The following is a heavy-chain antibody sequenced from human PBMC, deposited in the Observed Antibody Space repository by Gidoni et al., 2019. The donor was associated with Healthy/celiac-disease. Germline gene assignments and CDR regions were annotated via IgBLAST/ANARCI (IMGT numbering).Heavy chain of an antibody. D-gene: IGHD3-10*01. CDR2: ISGSGGST. V-gene: IGHV3-23*01. Sequence: EVQLLESGGGLVQPGGSLRLSCAASGFTFSSYAMSWVRQAPGKGLEWVSAISGSGGSTYYADSGKGRFTISRDNSKNTLYLQMNSLRAEDTAVYYCAKDSGDYYGSGSPAMDVWGKGTTVTVSS. CDR3: AKDSGDYYGSGSPAMDV. J-gene: IGHJ6*03. CDR1: GFTFSSYA.